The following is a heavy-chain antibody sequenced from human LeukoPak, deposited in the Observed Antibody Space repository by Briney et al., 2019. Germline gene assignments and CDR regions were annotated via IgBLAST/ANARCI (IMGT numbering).Heavy chain of an antibody. J-gene: IGHJ4*02. D-gene: IGHD6-19*01. Sequence: ASVKVSCKASGYTFTSYGISWVRQAPGQGLEWMGWISADSGNTKYAQKFQGAVTMTTDTSTSTAYMELRSLRSDDTAVYYCARDLRGWPYYFDYWGQGTLVTVSS. CDR2: ISADSGNT. V-gene: IGHV1-18*01. CDR1: GYTFTSYG. CDR3: ARDLRGWPYYFDY.